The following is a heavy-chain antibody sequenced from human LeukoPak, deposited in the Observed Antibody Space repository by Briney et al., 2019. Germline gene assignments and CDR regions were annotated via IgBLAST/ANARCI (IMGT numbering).Heavy chain of an antibody. Sequence: GGSLRLSCTASEFIFGDYNMNWVRQAPGKGLEWVAVASSDLNVKLYADSVKGRFTISRDNSRSTLYLQMNSLRPEDTAIYYCAREGYYGSGSPPSLYFDYWAREPWSPSPQ. V-gene: IGHV3-30*03. CDR3: AREGYYGSGSPPSLYFDY. CDR1: EFIFGDYN. CDR2: ASSDLNVK. D-gene: IGHD3-10*01. J-gene: IGHJ4*02.